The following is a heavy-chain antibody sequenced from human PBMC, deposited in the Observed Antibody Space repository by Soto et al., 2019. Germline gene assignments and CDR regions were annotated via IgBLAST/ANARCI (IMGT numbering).Heavy chain of an antibody. Sequence: GGSLRLSCAASGFSFVSYSLSWVRQAPGKGLEWVSTISGSDVKTFYADSVKGRFSISRDTSQSTLYLQMNSLRADDTAMYYCARSSYLDYLGQGTRVTLSS. J-gene: IGHJ4*02. V-gene: IGHV3-23*01. CDR2: ISGSDVKT. CDR1: GFSFVSYS. CDR3: ARSSYLDY.